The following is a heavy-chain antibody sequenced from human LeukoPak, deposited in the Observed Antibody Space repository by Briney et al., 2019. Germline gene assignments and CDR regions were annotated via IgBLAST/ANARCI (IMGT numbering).Heavy chain of an antibody. CDR2: ISAYNGNT. J-gene: IGHJ5*02. CDR1: GYTFTSYG. CDR3: ARGARNYDFWSGYYSVLCWFDP. V-gene: IGHV1-18*01. D-gene: IGHD3-3*01. Sequence: GASVKVSCKASGYTFTSYGISWVRQAPGQGLEWMGWISAYNGNTNYAQKLQGRVTMTTDTSTSTAYMELRSLRSEDTAVYYCARGARNYDFWSGYYSVLCWFDPWGQGTLVTVSS.